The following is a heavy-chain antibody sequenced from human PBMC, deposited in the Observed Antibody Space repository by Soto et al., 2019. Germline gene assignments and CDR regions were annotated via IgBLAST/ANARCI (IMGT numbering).Heavy chain of an antibody. CDR1: GGSISSGDYY. Sequence: PSETLSLTCTVSGGSISSGDYYWTWIRQPPGKGLEWIGYIDFSGSTYYNPSLKSRLSISVDTSKNQFSLRLSSMTAADTAVYYCARAFPATTRAFDIWGQGTMVTVSS. J-gene: IGHJ3*02. CDR2: IDFSGST. D-gene: IGHD1-26*01. V-gene: IGHV4-30-4*01. CDR3: ARAFPATTRAFDI.